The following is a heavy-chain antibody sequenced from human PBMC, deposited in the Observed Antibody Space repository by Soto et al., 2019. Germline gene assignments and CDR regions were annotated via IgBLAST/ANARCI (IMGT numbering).Heavy chain of an antibody. CDR3: AARGYTYGLNFYGMGV. V-gene: IGHV3-23*01. Sequence: EVQLLESGGGLVQSGGSLRLSCAASGFTFSSHVMNWVRQTPGKGLEWVSGVSTSGGSTYYADSVKSRSTISRDNVKNTPYLQLNSLRDEHTAVYYCAARGYTYGLNFYGMGVWGQGITVTVSS. CDR2: VSTSGGST. CDR1: GFTFSSHV. J-gene: IGHJ6*02. D-gene: IGHD5-18*01.